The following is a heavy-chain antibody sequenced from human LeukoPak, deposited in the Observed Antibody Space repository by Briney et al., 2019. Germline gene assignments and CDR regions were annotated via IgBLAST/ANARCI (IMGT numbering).Heavy chain of an antibody. D-gene: IGHD5-12*01. V-gene: IGHV4-34*01. CDR3: ARGLYSGYAYYYYYYMDV. CDR1: GGSFSGYY. Sequence: SETLSLTCAVYGGSFSGYYWSWIRQPPGKGLEWIGEINHSGSTNYNPSLKSRVTISVDTSKNQFSLKLSSVTAADTAVYYCARGLYSGYAYYYYYYMDVWGKGTTVTVSS. J-gene: IGHJ6*03. CDR2: INHSGST.